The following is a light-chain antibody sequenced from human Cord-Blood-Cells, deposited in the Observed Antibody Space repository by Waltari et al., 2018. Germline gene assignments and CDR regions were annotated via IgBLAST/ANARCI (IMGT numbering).Light chain of an antibody. V-gene: IGLV2-23*01. CDR1: SSDAGSYNL. Sequence: QSALTQPASVSGSPGQSITIPCTGTSSDAGSYNLVSWYQQHPGKAPKLMIYEGSKRPSGVSNRFSGSKSGNTASLTISGLQAEDEADYYCCSYAGSSTPVVFGGGTKLTVL. CDR2: EGS. CDR3: CSYAGSSTPVV. J-gene: IGLJ2*01.